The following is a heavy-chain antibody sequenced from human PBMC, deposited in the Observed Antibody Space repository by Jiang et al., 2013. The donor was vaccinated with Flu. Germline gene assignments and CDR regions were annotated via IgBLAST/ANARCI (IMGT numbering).Heavy chain of an antibody. Sequence: KSRVTISVDTSKNQFSLKLSSVTAADTAVYYCAREVRGDALDYWGQGTLVTVSS. CDR3: AREVRGDALDY. D-gene: IGHD3-10*01. V-gene: IGHV4-31*02. J-gene: IGHJ4*02.